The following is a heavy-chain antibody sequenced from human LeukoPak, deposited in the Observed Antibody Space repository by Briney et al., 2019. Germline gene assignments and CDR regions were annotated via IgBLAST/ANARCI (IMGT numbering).Heavy chain of an antibody. CDR2: ISYDGSNK. Sequence: AGSLRLSCAASGFTFSSYGMHWVRQAPGKGLEWVAVISYDGSNKYYADSLKGRFTISRDNYKNTLYLKMNSLRAEDTAVYYCARDRGYYDSTTDAFDIWGQGTMVTVSS. CDR1: GFTFSSYG. J-gene: IGHJ3*02. D-gene: IGHD3-22*01. V-gene: IGHV3-30-3*01. CDR3: ARDRGYYDSTTDAFDI.